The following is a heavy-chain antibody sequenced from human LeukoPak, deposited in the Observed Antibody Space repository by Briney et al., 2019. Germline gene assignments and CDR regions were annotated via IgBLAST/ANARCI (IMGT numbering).Heavy chain of an antibody. J-gene: IGHJ6*03. D-gene: IGHD6-19*01. V-gene: IGHV5-51*01. CDR2: IHPGDSDT. CDR1: GYSFTSYW. Sequence: GESLKISCKSSGYSFTSYWIGWVRQMPGKGLEWMGIIHPGDSDTRYSPSFQGQVTISADKSISTAYLQWSSLKASDTAMYYCARLHGEYAVADPYYYYMDVWGKGTTVTVSS. CDR3: ARLHGEYAVADPYYYYMDV.